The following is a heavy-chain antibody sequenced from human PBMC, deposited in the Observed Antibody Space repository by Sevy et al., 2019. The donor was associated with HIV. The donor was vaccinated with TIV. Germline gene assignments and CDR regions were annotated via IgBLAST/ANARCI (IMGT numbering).Heavy chain of an antibody. V-gene: IGHV3-7*01. CDR1: GFTFSSYW. CDR2: IKQDGSEK. CDR3: ARRNVGRGITIFGVVTEPYYYGMDV. Sequence: GGSLRLSCAASGFTFSSYWMSWVRQAPGKGLEWVANIKQDGSEKYYVDSVKGRFTISRGNAKNSLYLQMNSLRAEDTAVYYCARRNVGRGITIFGVVTEPYYYGMDVWGQGTTVTVSS. D-gene: IGHD3-3*01. J-gene: IGHJ6*02.